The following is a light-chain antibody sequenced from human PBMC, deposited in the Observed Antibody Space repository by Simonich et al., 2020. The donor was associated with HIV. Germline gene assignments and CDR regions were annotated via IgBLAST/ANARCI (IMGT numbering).Light chain of an antibody. J-gene: IGLJ2*01. CDR3: SSYAGSNNVV. Sequence: QSALTQPASVSGSPGQSITISCTGTSRDVGVYNYVSLYQQHPGKTHKLMIYEVSKRPSGVPDRFSGSKSGNTASLTVSGLQAEDEADYYCSSYAGSNNVVFGGGTKLTVL. V-gene: IGLV2-8*01. CDR2: EVS. CDR1: SRDVGVYNY.